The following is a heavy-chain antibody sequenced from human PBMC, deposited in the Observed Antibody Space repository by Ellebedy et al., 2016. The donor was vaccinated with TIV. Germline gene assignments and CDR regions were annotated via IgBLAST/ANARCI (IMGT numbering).Heavy chain of an antibody. CDR3: AREIILVVGRAATAAGY. D-gene: IGHD6-13*01. V-gene: IGHV1-2*02. J-gene: IGHJ4*02. CDR1: GYTFTGYH. CDR2: INPNSGGT. Sequence: ASVKVSXXASGYTFTGYHMHWVRQAPGQGLECMGWINPNSGGTVSAQKFQGRVTMTRDTSISTAYMELSRLRSDDTAVYYCAREIILVVGRAATAAGYWGQGTLVTVSS.